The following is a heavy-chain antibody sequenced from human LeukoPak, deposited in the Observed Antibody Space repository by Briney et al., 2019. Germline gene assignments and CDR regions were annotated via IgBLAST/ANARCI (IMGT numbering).Heavy chain of an antibody. D-gene: IGHD4-17*01. CDR3: ACYGDYDRAYYYYYYMDV. J-gene: IGHJ6*03. Sequence: PGGSLRLSCAASGFAFSSYWMHWVRQAPGKGLVWVSRINSDGSSTSYADSVKGRFTISRDNAKNTLYLQMNSLRAEDTAVYYCACYGDYDRAYYYYYYMDVWGKGTTVTVSS. CDR2: INSDGSST. CDR1: GFAFSSYW. V-gene: IGHV3-74*01.